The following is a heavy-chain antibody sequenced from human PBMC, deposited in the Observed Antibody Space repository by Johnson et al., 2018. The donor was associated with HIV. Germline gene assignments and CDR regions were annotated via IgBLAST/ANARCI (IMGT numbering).Heavy chain of an antibody. CDR3: AREGGGTVVLGDEGAFDI. Sequence: QVPLVESGGGVVQPGRSLRLSCAASGFTFSSYAMHWVRQSPGKGLEWVAVISYDGRNKYYADSVKGRFTISRDNSKNTLFLQMNSLRAEDTSVYYCAREGGGTVVLGDEGAFDIWGQGTMVTVS. CDR1: GFTFSSYA. J-gene: IGHJ3*02. CDR2: ISYDGRNK. V-gene: IGHV3-30*04. D-gene: IGHD3-10*01.